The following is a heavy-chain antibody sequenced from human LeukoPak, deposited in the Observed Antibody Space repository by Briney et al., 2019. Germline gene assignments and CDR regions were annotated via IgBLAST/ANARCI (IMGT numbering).Heavy chain of an antibody. Sequence: SETLSLACTVSGGSISSYYWSWIRQPPGKGLEWIGYIYYSGSTNYNPSLKSRVTISVDTSKNQFSLKLSSVTAADTAVYYCARPGPSSGGGAFDIWGQGTMVTVSS. J-gene: IGHJ3*02. CDR3: ARPGPSSGGGAFDI. CDR2: IYYSGST. V-gene: IGHV4-59*12. D-gene: IGHD3-16*01. CDR1: GGSISSYY.